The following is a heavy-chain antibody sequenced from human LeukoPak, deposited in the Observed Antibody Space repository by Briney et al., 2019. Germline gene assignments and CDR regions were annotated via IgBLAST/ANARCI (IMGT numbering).Heavy chain of an antibody. CDR3: ARDLSATWYSLAS. V-gene: IGHV3-20*04. CDR1: GFSNADYG. Sequence: GGSLRLSCVGAGFSNADYGMSWVRQVPGKGLEWVSGIDWSGQASEYADSVKGRFIISRDNAENSLYLQMNSLRPEDTGLYYCARDLSATWYSLASWGQGTLVTVSS. J-gene: IGHJ4*02. D-gene: IGHD2-15*01. CDR2: IDWSGQAS.